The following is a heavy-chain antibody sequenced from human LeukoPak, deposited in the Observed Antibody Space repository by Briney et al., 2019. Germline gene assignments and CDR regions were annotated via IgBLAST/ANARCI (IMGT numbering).Heavy chain of an antibody. D-gene: IGHD1-26*01. CDR2: ISSSSSYI. CDR1: GFTSISYS. J-gene: IGHJ4*02. CDR3: ARSQWELPGDFDY. V-gene: IGHV3-21*01. Sequence: GGSLTLASAASGFTSISYSMSWVRPAPGKGPEWVSSISSSSSYIYYADSVKGRFTISRDNEKNSLYLQMNSLRAEDTAVYYCARSQWELPGDFDYWGQGTLVTVSS.